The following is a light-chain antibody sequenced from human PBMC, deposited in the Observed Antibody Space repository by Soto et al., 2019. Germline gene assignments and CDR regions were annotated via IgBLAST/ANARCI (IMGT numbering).Light chain of an antibody. V-gene: IGLV1-44*01. CDR2: SNN. CDR1: SSNIGTNT. J-gene: IGLJ2*01. Sequence: QSVLTQPPSASGTPGQRVTISCSGSSSNIGTNTVNCYQHLPGSAPKLLIYSNNQRPSGVPDRFSGSKSGTSASLAISGLQPDDDADYYCEAWDGSLNVVLFGGGNKLTVL. CDR3: EAWDGSLNVVL.